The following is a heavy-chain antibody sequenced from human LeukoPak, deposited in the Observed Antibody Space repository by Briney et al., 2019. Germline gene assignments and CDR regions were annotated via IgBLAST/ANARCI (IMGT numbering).Heavy chain of an antibody. CDR3: ARDDGFFGVVPPPKYYYGMDV. V-gene: IGHV4-31*03. D-gene: IGHD3-3*01. J-gene: IGHJ6*02. CDR1: GGSISSGGYY. CDR2: IYYSGST. Sequence: SQTLSLTCTVSGGSISSGGYYWSWIRQHPGKGLEWIGYIYYSGSTYYNPSLKSRVTISVDTSKNQFSLKLSSVTAADTAVYYCARDDGFFGVVPPPKYYYGMDVWGQGTTVTVSS.